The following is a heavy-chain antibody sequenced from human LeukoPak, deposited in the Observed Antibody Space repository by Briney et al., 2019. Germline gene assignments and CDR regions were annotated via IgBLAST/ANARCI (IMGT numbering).Heavy chain of an antibody. CDR1: GGSVSSGSYY. D-gene: IGHD3-3*01. CDR3: ASQQGWSGYYQEAEFYYYGMDV. J-gene: IGHJ6*02. CDR2: IYYSGST. V-gene: IGHV4-61*01. Sequence: SETLSLTCTVSGGSVSSGSYYWSWIRQPPGKGLEWIGYIYYSGSTNYNPSLKSRVTISVDTSKNQFSLKLSSVTAADTAVYYCASQQGWSGYYQEAEFYYYGMDVWGQGTTVTVSS.